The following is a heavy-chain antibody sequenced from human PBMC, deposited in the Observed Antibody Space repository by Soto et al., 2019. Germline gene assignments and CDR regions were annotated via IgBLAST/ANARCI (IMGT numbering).Heavy chain of an antibody. D-gene: IGHD3-16*01. CDR3: ARDRLLEEIRWFDP. CDR1: GGSISSYY. J-gene: IGHJ5*02. Sequence: SETLSLTCTVSGGSISSYYWSWIRQPPGKGLEWIGYIYYSGSTYYNPSLKSRVTISVDTSKNQFSLKLSSVTAADTAVYYCARDRLLEEIRWFDPWGQGTLVTVSS. V-gene: IGHV4-59*12. CDR2: IYYSGST.